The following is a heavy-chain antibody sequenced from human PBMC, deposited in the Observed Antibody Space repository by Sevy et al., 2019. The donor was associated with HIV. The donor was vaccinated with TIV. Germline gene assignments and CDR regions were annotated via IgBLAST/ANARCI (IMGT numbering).Heavy chain of an antibody. J-gene: IGHJ4*02. Sequence: EGSLRLSCAASGLSFSNAWMAWVRQAPGKGLEWVGRIRSDTGGGTTDFAAFAKGKFTISRDDPKNTLYLQMNSLKTEDTAVYYCAIDHRRDGMIVVPFEKWGLGTLVTVSS. CDR2: IRSDTGGGTT. CDR3: AIDHRRDGMIVVPFEK. D-gene: IGHD3-22*01. V-gene: IGHV3-15*01. CDR1: GLSFSNAW.